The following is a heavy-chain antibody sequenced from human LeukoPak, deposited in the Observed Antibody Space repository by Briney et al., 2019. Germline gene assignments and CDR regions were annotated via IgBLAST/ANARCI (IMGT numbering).Heavy chain of an antibody. Sequence: GGSLRLSCAASGFTFSSYAMSWVRQAPGKGLEWVSAISGSGGSTYYADSVKGRSTISRDNSKNTLYLQMNSLRAEDTAVYYCAGGIDYDSSGYYTNPIDYWGQGTLVTVSS. CDR2: ISGSGGST. V-gene: IGHV3-23*01. J-gene: IGHJ4*02. D-gene: IGHD3-22*01. CDR3: AGGIDYDSSGYYTNPIDY. CDR1: GFTFSSYA.